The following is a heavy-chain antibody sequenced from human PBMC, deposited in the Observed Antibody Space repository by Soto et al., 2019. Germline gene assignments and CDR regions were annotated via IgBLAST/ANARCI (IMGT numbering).Heavy chain of an antibody. Sequence: GESLKISCTAAGFTFSGSDIHWVRQASGKGLEWVGRIRSQPNNYATTYSESVRGRFTFAREDSQNTAYLQMNSLRAEDTAVYYCARAECSNPNCLTAYYSYGLDVWGQGTTVTVSS. CDR1: GFTFSGSD. CDR2: IRSQPNNYAT. D-gene: IGHD2-2*01. V-gene: IGHV3-73*01. J-gene: IGHJ6*02. CDR3: ARAECSNPNCLTAYYSYGLDV.